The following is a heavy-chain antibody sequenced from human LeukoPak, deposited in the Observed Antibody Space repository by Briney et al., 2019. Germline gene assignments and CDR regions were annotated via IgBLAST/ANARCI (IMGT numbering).Heavy chain of an antibody. CDR2: ISGSGGGT. D-gene: IGHD6-19*01. V-gene: IGHV3-23*01. CDR1: GFIFSSYG. Sequence: PGGSLRLSCAASGFIFSSYGMSWVRQAPGKGLEWVSAISGSGGGTYYADSVKGRFTISRDNFKNTLYLQMNSLRAEDTAVYYCAKSSGWPYFDYWGQGTLVTVSS. J-gene: IGHJ4*02. CDR3: AKSSGWPYFDY.